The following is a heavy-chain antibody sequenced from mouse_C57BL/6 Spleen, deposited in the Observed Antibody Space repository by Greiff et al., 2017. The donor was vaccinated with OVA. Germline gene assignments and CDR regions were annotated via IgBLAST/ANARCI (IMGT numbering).Heavy chain of an antibody. Sequence: LQEPGAELVRPGASVTLSCKASGYTFTDYEMHWVKQTPVHGLEWIGAIDPETGGTAYNQKFKGKAILTVDKSSSTAYMELRSLTSEDSAVYYCTRDYGSSHSYWYFDVWGTGTTVTVSS. D-gene: IGHD1-1*01. CDR1: GYTFTDYE. J-gene: IGHJ1*03. CDR3: TRDYGSSHSYWYFDV. CDR2: IDPETGGT. V-gene: IGHV1-15*01.